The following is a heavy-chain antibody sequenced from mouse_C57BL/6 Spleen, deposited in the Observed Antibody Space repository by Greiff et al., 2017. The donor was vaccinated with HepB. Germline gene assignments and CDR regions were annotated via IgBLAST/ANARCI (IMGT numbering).Heavy chain of an antibody. CDR3: ARQGMPHYYGSSPWFAY. CDR1: GFSLTSYG. D-gene: IGHD1-1*01. CDR2: IWSDGST. J-gene: IGHJ3*01. V-gene: IGHV2-6-1*01. Sequence: QVQLKESGPGLVAPSQSLSITCTVSGFSLTSYGVHWVRQPPGKGLEWLVVIWSDGSTTYNSALKSRLSISKDNSKSQVFLKMNSLQTDDTAMYYCARQGMPHYYGSSPWFAYWGQGTQVTVSA.